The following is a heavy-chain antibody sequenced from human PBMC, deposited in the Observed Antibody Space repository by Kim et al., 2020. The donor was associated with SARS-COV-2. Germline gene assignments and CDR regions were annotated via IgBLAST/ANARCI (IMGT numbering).Heavy chain of an antibody. V-gene: IGHV3-73*01. D-gene: IGHD5-12*01. J-gene: IGHJ4*02. Sequence: GGSLRLSCAASAFMFSDSAVHWVRQASGKGLEWVGRISSKTNNYATAYAVSVKGRFTISRDDSKNMAFLQMNRLKTDDTAVYYCTTDRDRDGATSDFWGQGTLVAVSS. CDR1: AFMFSDSA. CDR3: TTDRDRDGATSDF. CDR2: ISSKTNNYAT.